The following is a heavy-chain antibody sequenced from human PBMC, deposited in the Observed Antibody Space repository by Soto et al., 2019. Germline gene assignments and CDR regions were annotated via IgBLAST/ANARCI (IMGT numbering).Heavy chain of an antibody. D-gene: IGHD3-10*01. CDR1: GFTFSDYY. CDR2: ISSSGSTI. V-gene: IGHV3-11*01. J-gene: IGHJ6*02. CDR3: ARDPITMVRGVIITSYYYYGMDV. Sequence: GGSLRLSCAASGFTFSDYYMSWIRQAPGKGLEWVSYISSSGSTIYYADSVKGRFTISRDNAKNSLYLQMNSLRAEDTAVYYCARDPITMVRGVIITSYYYYGMDVWGQGTTVTAP.